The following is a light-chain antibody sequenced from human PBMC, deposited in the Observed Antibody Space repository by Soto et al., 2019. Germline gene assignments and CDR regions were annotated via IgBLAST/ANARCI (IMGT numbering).Light chain of an antibody. CDR3: SSYAGSNIYYV. CDR2: EVN. J-gene: IGLJ1*01. Sequence: QSALTQPPSASGSPGQSVTISCTGTTSDFGSNNYVSWYQQHPGKAPKLMIYEVNKRPSGVPDRFSGSKSGNTASLTVSGLQADDEADYYCSSYAGSNIYYVFETGTKLTVL. CDR1: TSDFGSNNY. V-gene: IGLV2-8*01.